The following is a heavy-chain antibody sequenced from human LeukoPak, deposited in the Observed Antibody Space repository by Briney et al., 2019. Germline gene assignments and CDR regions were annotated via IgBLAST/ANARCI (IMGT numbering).Heavy chain of an antibody. D-gene: IGHD2/OR15-2a*01. CDR2: ISGSGDRT. CDR3: ASFQGRFFLPSDY. J-gene: IGHJ4*02. Sequence: GGSLRLSCAASGFTFSSYAMSWVRQAPGKGLEWVSVISGSGDRTFYAVSVKGQFTISRDNSTNTLYLQMNSLRAEDTAVYYCASFQGRFFLPSDYWGQGTLVTVSS. V-gene: IGHV3-23*01. CDR1: GFTFSSYA.